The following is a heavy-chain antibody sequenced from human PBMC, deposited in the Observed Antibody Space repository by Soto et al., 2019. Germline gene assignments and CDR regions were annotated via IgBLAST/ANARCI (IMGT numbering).Heavy chain of an antibody. D-gene: IGHD3-22*01. CDR2: IKQDGSEK. J-gene: IGHJ4*02. Sequence: GGSLRLSCAASGFTFSSYWMSWVRQAPGKGLEWVANIKQDGSEKYYVDSVKGRFTISRDNAKNSLYLQMNSLRAEDTAVYYCARVQGVITYNFDYWGQGTLVTVSS. CDR3: ARVQGVITYNFDY. V-gene: IGHV3-7*05. CDR1: GFTFSSYW.